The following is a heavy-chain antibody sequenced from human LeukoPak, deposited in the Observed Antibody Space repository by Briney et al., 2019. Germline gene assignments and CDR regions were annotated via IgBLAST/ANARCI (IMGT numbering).Heavy chain of an antibody. D-gene: IGHD2-2*01. CDR2: INSDGSWT. CDR1: GNYW. J-gene: IGHJ4*02. V-gene: IGHV3-74*01. CDR3: VSFYETY. Sequence: GGSLRLSCAASGNYWMHWVRQAPGKGLVWVSHINSDGSWTGYADSVKGRFTISKDNTKNMVYLHMNSLRVDDTAVYYCVSFYETYWGRGTLVTVSS.